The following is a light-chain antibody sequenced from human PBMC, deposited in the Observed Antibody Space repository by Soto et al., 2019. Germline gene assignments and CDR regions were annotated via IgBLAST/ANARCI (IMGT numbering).Light chain of an antibody. CDR1: QSISTY. Sequence: DIQLTQSPSSLSASVGDRITITGRASQSISTYLNWYQQKPGEAPTLLVYDSSTLQSGVPSRFSGSGFGAEFTLTVSSLQPEDFATYYCQQSYSSPTWTFGQGTKVDI. CDR3: QQSYSSPTWT. J-gene: IGKJ1*01. CDR2: DSS. V-gene: IGKV1-39*01.